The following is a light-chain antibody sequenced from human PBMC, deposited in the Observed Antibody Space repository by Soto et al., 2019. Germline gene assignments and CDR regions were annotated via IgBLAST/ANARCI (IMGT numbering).Light chain of an antibody. CDR3: MQSTQLPPT. CDR2: EVS. Sequence: DVVITQTPLSLSFAPGQPACISCSSSHSLLHITGETFLFWYLQKPGQSPQLLIYEVSTRVSGVPDRFSGSGSGTDFTLEISRVETDDVGIYYCMQSTQLPPTFGQGTRLE. V-gene: IGKV2D-29*02. J-gene: IGKJ5*01. CDR1: HSLLHITGETF.